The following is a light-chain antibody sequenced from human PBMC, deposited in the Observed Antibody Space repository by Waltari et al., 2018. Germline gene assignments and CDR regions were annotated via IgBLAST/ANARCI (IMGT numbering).Light chain of an antibody. Sequence: DITLTQSPSSASASEGYRATITCRASQGISSRLAWYQQKPGKAPNLLIYAASSLQSGVPSRFSGSGSGTDFTLSISNLQPEDFATYYCQQADSFPLTFGGGTKVEIK. CDR1: QGISSR. CDR2: AAS. V-gene: IGKV1-12*01. CDR3: QQADSFPLT. J-gene: IGKJ4*01.